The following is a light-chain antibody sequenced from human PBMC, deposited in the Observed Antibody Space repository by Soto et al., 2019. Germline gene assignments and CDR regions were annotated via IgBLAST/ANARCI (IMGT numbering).Light chain of an antibody. CDR2: DAS. CDR3: QQRSNWPPRIT. J-gene: IGKJ5*01. V-gene: IGKV3-11*01. CDR1: QSVSSY. Sequence: EIVLTQSPATLSLSPGERATLSCRASQSVSSYLAWYQQKPGQAPRLLIYDASNRATAIPARFSGSGSGTDITLTISSLEPEDFAVYYCQQRSNWPPRITFGQGTRLEIK.